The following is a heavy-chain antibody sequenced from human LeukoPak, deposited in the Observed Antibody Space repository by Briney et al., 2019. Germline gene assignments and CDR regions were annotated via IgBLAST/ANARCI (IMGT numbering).Heavy chain of an antibody. CDR1: RFSFSSYA. D-gene: IGHD3-3*01. V-gene: IGHV3-30-3*01. CDR2: ISYDGTSK. CDR3: SASAPTLDP. J-gene: IGHJ5*02. Sequence: PGGSLRLSCAASRFSFSSYAMHWVRQAPGKGLEWVAAISYDGTSKYYADSVKGRFTISRDNSKNTLYLQMNSLRAEDTAMYYWSASAPTLDP.